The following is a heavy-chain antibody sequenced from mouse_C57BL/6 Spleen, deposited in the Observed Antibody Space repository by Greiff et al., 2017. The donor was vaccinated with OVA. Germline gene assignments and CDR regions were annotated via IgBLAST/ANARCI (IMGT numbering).Heavy chain of an antibody. CDR2: IHPNSGST. CDR1: GYTFTSYW. V-gene: IGHV1-64*01. CDR3: AGVTTRGYFDY. D-gene: IGHD2-2*01. J-gene: IGHJ2*01. Sequence: VQLQQSGAELVKPGASVKLSCKASGYTFTSYWMHWVKQRPGQGLEWIGMIHPNSGSTNYNEKFKSKATLTVDKSSSTAYMQLSSLTSEDSAVYYCAGVTTRGYFDYWGQGTTLTVSS.